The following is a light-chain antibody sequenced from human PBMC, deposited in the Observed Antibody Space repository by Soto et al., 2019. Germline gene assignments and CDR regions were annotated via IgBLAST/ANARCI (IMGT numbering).Light chain of an antibody. Sequence: EIGLSQSPATVSLSPGEGATLSCRASQSVSSYLAWYQQKPGQAPRLLIYDASNRATGIPARFSGSGSGTDFTLTISSLEPEDFAVYYCQQRSNWPPTFGQGTKVDIK. CDR2: DAS. V-gene: IGKV3-11*01. CDR1: QSVSSY. J-gene: IGKJ1*01. CDR3: QQRSNWPPT.